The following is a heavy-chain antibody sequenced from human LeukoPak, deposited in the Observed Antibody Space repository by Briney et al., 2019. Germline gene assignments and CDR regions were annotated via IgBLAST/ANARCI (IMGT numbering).Heavy chain of an antibody. J-gene: IGHJ4*02. CDR2: IYYSESP. CDR1: GGSISSGGYY. Sequence: KASETLSLTCTVSGGSISSGGYYWSWIRQHPGKGLEWIGYIYYSESPYYNPSLKSRVTISVDTSKNQFSLKLSSVTAADTAVYYCAGSSSIDYWGQGTLVTVSS. V-gene: IGHV4-31*03. CDR3: AGSSSIDY. D-gene: IGHD6-13*01.